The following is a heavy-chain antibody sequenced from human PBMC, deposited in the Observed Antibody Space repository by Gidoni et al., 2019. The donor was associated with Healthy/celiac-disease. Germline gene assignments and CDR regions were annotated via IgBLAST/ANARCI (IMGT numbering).Heavy chain of an antibody. D-gene: IGHD2-15*01. CDR2: ISYDGSNK. Sequence: QVQLVESGGGVVQPGRSLRLSCAASGFTFSSYGIHWVRQAPGKGLEWVAVISYDGSNKYYADSVKGRFTISRDNSKNTLYLQMNSLRAEDTAVYYCAKDLSGYCSGGSCYADYWGQGTLVTVSS. CDR1: GFTFSSYG. V-gene: IGHV3-30*18. CDR3: AKDLSGYCSGGSCYADY. J-gene: IGHJ4*02.